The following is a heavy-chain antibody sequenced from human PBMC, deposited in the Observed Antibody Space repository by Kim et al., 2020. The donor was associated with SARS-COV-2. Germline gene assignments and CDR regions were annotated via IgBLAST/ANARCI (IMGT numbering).Heavy chain of an antibody. D-gene: IGHD3-10*01. CDR3: ARPLGVGSGDV. CDR1: GGTFSSYA. CDR2: IIPILGIA. J-gene: IGHJ6*02. V-gene: IGHV1-69*04. Sequence: SVKVSCKASGGTFSSYAISWVRQAPGQGLEWMGRIIPILGIANYAQKFQGRVTITADKSTSTAYMELSSLRSEDTAVYYCARPLGVGSGDVWGQGTTVTVSS.